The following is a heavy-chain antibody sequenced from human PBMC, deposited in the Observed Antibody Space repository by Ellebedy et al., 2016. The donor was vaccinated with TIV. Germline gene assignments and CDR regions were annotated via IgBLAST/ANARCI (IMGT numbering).Heavy chain of an antibody. CDR3: ARRSTDFAFDS. J-gene: IGHJ4*02. CDR1: GFSFSSYA. CDR2: IDHGGGNT. Sequence: GESLKISCAASGFSFSSYAMTWVRQAPGKGLEWVSSIDHGGGNTYYADSVEGRFTISRDNSKNTLFLQMSSLRAEDTAVYFCARRSTDFAFDSWGQGTLVTVSS. V-gene: IGHV3-23*01. D-gene: IGHD3/OR15-3a*01.